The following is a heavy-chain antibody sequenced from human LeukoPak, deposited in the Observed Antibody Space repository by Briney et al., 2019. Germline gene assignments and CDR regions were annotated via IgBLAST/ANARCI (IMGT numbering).Heavy chain of an antibody. CDR3: ARHISSGGTYAHFDY. J-gene: IGHJ4*02. Sequence: SETLSLTCTVSGSMHNYYWSWIRQPPGKGLEWIGYIHYNGITNYSPSLKSRVTMSLDTSKNQVSLELNSVSAADTAVYYCARHISSGGTYAHFDYWGQGTLATVSS. V-gene: IGHV4-59*08. CDR1: GSMHNYY. CDR2: IHYNGIT. D-gene: IGHD1-26*01.